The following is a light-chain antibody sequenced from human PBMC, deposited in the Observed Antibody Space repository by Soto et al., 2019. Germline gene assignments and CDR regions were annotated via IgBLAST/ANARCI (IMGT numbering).Light chain of an antibody. J-gene: IGKJ4*01. CDR2: DAS. Sequence: EIVLTQSPATLSLSPGERATLFCRASQSVSTYLAWYQQKPGQPPRLLIFDASNRATGIPARLSGSGSGTDFTLTISSLEPEDFAVYYCQQRSTWPPDLTFGGGTKVEIK. V-gene: IGKV3-11*01. CDR1: QSVSTY. CDR3: QQRSTWPPDLT.